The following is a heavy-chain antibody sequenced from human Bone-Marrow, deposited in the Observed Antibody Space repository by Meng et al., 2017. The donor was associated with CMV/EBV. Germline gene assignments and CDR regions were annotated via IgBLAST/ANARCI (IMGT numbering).Heavy chain of an antibody. Sequence: SVKVSCKASGYTFTGYYMHWVRQAPGQGLEWMGGIIPILGIANYAQKFQGRVTITADKSTSTAYMELSSLRSEDTAVYYCARPFDWLCNWGQGTLVTVSS. CDR3: ARPFDWLCN. J-gene: IGHJ4*02. D-gene: IGHD3-9*01. CDR2: IIPILGIA. CDR1: GYTFTGYY. V-gene: IGHV1-69*10.